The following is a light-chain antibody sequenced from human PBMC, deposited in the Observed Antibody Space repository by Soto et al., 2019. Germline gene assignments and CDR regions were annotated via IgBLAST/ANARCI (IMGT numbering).Light chain of an antibody. Sequence: QSVLTQPHSASGTPGQWVTISGSGSNSNIGSKYVYWYQQFPGTAPKLLIYRNNQRPSGVPDRFSGSKSGTSASLAISDLRSEDQADYYWASWDASVGGPAFGGGTKVTVL. J-gene: IGLJ2*01. CDR3: ASWDASVGGPA. V-gene: IGLV1-47*01. CDR2: RNN. CDR1: NSNIGSKY.